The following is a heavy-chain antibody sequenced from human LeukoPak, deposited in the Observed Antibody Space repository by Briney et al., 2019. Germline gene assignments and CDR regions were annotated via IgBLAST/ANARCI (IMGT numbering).Heavy chain of an antibody. Sequence: GGSLRLSCAASGFTASSNYMSWVRQAPGKGLEWVSVIYSGGSTYYADSVKGRFTISRDNSKNTLYLQMNSLRAEDTAVYYCAKGDDCSSTSCYAFDIWGQGTMVTVSS. CDR3: AKGDDCSSTSCYAFDI. CDR1: GFTASSNY. D-gene: IGHD2-2*01. V-gene: IGHV3-53*05. J-gene: IGHJ3*02. CDR2: IYSGGST.